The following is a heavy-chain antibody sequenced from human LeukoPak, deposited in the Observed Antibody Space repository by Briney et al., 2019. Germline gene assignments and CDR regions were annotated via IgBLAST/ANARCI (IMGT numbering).Heavy chain of an antibody. Sequence: GGSLRLSCAASGFTFSTYWMHWVRQAPGTGLVWVSLINSDGSSTNYADSVRGRFTISRDNAKNTLYLQMNSLRAEDTAVYYCAADVPAVTIFGYWGQGTLVTVSS. CDR1: GFTFSTYW. CDR2: INSDGSST. J-gene: IGHJ4*02. V-gene: IGHV3-74*01. CDR3: AADVPAVTIFGY. D-gene: IGHD2-2*01.